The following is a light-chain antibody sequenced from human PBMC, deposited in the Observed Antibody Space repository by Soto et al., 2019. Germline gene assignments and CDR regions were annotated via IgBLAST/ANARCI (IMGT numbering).Light chain of an antibody. CDR2: GAS. CDR1: QSVSSSY. Sequence: EIVLTQSPGTLSLSPGERATLSCRASQSVSSSYLAWYQQKPGQAPRLLIYGASIRATGIPDRFIGSGSGTDSTLTISRLEPEDFAVYYYQQFAGSPRTFGQGTRVEIK. V-gene: IGKV3-20*01. CDR3: QQFAGSPRT. J-gene: IGKJ1*01.